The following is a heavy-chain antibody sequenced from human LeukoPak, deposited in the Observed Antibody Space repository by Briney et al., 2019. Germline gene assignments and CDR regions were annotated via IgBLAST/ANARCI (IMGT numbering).Heavy chain of an antibody. V-gene: IGHV1-8*01. CDR2: MNPNSGNT. Sequence: EASVTVSFTASGYTFTSYDINWVRQATGQGLEWMGWMNPNSGNTGYAQKFQGRVTMTRNTSISTAYMELSSLRSEDTAVYYCARSRRVPAAMDYWGQGALVTVSS. J-gene: IGHJ4*02. CDR3: ARSRRVPAAMDY. CDR1: GYTFTSYD. D-gene: IGHD2-2*01.